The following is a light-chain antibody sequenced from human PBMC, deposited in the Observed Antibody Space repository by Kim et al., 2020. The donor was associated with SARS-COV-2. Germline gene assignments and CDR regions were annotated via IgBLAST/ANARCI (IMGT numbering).Light chain of an antibody. CDR1: SLRSYY. Sequence: QTGRITCHGDSLRSYYASWYQQKPGQAPVLVIYGKNNRPSGIPDRFSGSSSGNTASLTITGAQAEDEADYYCNSRDSSGNHLDEVFGGGTQLTVL. CDR3: NSRDSSGNHLDEV. V-gene: IGLV3-19*01. J-gene: IGLJ2*01. CDR2: GKN.